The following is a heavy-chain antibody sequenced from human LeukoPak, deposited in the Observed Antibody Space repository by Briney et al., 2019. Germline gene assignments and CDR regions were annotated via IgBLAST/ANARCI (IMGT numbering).Heavy chain of an antibody. V-gene: IGHV1-3*01. J-gene: IGHJ4*02. Sequence: ASVKVSCKTPGYDFTSYAMHWVRQAPGQRLEWMGWINVVNDNTKLSQKFQGRVTITSDTSASTAYMEMSSLRFDDTAVYYCARAPLTTYPWWGQGTLVTVSS. CDR3: ARAPLTTYPW. D-gene: IGHD2/OR15-2a*01. CDR1: GYDFTSYA. CDR2: INVVNDNT.